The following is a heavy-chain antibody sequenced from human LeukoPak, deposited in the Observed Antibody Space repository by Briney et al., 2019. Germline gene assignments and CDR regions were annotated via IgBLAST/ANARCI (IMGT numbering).Heavy chain of an antibody. CDR3: AKTTGGSGWYSYFDY. D-gene: IGHD6-19*01. J-gene: IGHJ4*02. CDR1: GFTFSSYG. Sequence: GGSLRLSCAASGFTFSSYGMHWVRQAPGKGLEWVAVIWYDGSNKYYADSVKGRFTISRDNSKNTLYLQMNSLRAEDTAVYYCAKTTGGSGWYSYFDYWGQGTLVTVSP. V-gene: IGHV3-30*02. CDR2: IWYDGSNK.